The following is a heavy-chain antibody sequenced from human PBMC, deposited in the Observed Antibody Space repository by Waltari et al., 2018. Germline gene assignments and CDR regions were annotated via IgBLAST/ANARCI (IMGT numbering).Heavy chain of an antibody. V-gene: IGHV3-7*03. J-gene: IGHJ4*01. Sequence: EVHLVESGGALVKPGWSLSLSCAASNFALSTYCFRWVLQSPGTGWEGCANINQGGREKYYVASVKGRFNISRDNANNSLYLQMNSLRAEDTAVYYCARDHQDYDDSADEPQRAPKPLDFWGLGTLVTVSS. CDR1: NFALSTYC. CDR2: INQGGREK. CDR3: ARDHQDYDDSADEPQRAPKPLDF. D-gene: IGHD3-22*01.